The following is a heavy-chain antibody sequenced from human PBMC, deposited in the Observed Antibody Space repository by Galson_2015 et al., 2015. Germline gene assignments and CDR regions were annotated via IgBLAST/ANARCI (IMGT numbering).Heavy chain of an antibody. CDR3: ARDDGSGGPFDY. Sequence: SLRLSCAVSGFTVSSNYMNWVRQAPGKGLEWVSVIYSGGITYYADSVKGRFSISRDNSKNTVFLQMNSLRAEDTAVYYCARDDGSGGPFDYWGQGTPVTVSS. CDR1: GFTVSSNY. J-gene: IGHJ4*02. V-gene: IGHV3-53*01. CDR2: IYSGGIT. D-gene: IGHD3-16*01.